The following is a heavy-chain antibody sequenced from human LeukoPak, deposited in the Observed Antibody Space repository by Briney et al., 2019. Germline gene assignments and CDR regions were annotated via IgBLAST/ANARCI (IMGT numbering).Heavy chain of an antibody. J-gene: IGHJ5*02. CDR2: VHRDDDK. Sequence: SGPTLVKPTQTLTLTCTFSGFSLSTSAVGVGWIRQPPGKALEWLALVHRDDDKRYSPSLKSRLTVTKDTSRNQVVLTMTNMDPVDTATYYCAHATLVYDSSGYYMGWFDPWGQGTLVTVSS. V-gene: IGHV2-5*02. CDR3: AHATLVYDSSGYYMGWFDP. CDR1: GFSLSTSAVG. D-gene: IGHD3-22*01.